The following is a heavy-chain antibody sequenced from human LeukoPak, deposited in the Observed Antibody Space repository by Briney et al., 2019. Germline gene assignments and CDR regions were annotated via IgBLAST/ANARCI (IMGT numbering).Heavy chain of an antibody. CDR1: WHTFSRNA. J-gene: IGHJ4*02. CDR2: IYSGGST. Sequence: PGGSLRLSCAACWHTFSRNAMSWVGHAPGKGLEWVSVIYSGGSTKYADSVKARFTISRDTSKNTVYLQMNSPRADDTSVYDCARATLDNWGQGTLVTVSS. CDR3: ARATLDN. V-gene: IGHV3-53*01.